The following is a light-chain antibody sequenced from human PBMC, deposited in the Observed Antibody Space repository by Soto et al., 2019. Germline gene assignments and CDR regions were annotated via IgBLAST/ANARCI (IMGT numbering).Light chain of an antibody. CDR1: ENARSNY. J-gene: IGKJ1*01. V-gene: IGKV3-20*01. Sequence: EIVLTQSPGTLSLSPGERATLSCRASENARSNYLAWYQQKPGQAPRLLISGASKRATGIPDRFSGSGSGTDFTLTINRLEPEDFAVYHCQQYAYMWTFGQGTKVDIK. CDR2: GAS. CDR3: QQYAYMWT.